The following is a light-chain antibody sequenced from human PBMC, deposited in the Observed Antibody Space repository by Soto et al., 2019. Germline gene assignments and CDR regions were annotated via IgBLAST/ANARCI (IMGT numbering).Light chain of an antibody. CDR1: QSISSW. CDR2: HAS. CDR3: QHNNTWST. J-gene: IGKJ1*01. V-gene: IGKV1-5*01. Sequence: DIQMTQSPSTLSASVGDRVTITCRASQSISSWLAWYQQKPGKAPKLLIYHASSLESGDPSRFSGSGSGTEITLTISGLQPDDVSSYYHQHNNTWSTFGQGTKVEIK.